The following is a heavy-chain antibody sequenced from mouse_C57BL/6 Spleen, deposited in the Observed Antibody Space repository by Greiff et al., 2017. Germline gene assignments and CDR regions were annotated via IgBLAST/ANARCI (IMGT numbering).Heavy chain of an antibody. V-gene: IGHV1-15*01. Sequence: VQLQQSGAELVRPGASVTLSCKASGYTFTDYEMHWVKQTPVHGLEWIGAIDPETGGTAYNQKFKSKAILTADKSSSTAYMELRSLTSEDSAVYYCTRRDYGNYVVFDYWGQGTTLTVSS. CDR1: GYTFTDYE. CDR2: IDPETGGT. J-gene: IGHJ2*01. D-gene: IGHD2-1*01. CDR3: TRRDYGNYVVFDY.